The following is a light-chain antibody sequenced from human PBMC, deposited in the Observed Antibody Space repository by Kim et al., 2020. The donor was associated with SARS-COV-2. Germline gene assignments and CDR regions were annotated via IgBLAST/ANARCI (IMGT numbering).Light chain of an antibody. CDR1: RSISSNY. CDR2: GAS. V-gene: IGKV3-20*01. Sequence: VSPGQRPTLSCRASRSISSNYLAWYQQKPGQAPRLLIYGASIRASGIPDRFSGSGSGTDFTLTISRLEPEDFAVYYCQQYGSSETFGQGTKVDIK. J-gene: IGKJ1*01. CDR3: QQYGSSET.